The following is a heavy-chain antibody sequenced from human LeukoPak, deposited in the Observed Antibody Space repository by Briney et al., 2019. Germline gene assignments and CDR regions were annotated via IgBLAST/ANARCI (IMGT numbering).Heavy chain of an antibody. D-gene: IGHD2/OR15-2a*01. CDR2: ISSSSSTI. Sequence: GGSLRLSCAASGFTFSSYSMNWVRQAPGKGLEWVSYISSSSSTIYYADSVKGRFTISRDNAKNSLYLQMNSLRAEDTAVYYCARDFWAGFTAPDAFDIWGQGTMVTVSS. J-gene: IGHJ3*02. CDR3: ARDFWAGFTAPDAFDI. V-gene: IGHV3-48*04. CDR1: GFTFSSYS.